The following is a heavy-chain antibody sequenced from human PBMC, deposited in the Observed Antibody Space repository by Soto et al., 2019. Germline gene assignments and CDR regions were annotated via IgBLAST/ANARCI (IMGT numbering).Heavy chain of an antibody. CDR3: ARDCSGWHLYYGMDV. Sequence: QVQLVQSGAEVKKPGASVKVSCKASGYTFTSYYMHWVRQAPGQGLEWMGIINPSGGSTSYAQKFQGRVTMXXDXSXXTVYMELSSLRSEDTAVYYCARDCSGWHLYYGMDVWGQGTTVTVSS. J-gene: IGHJ6*02. CDR1: GYTFTSYY. V-gene: IGHV1-46*01. CDR2: INPSGGST. D-gene: IGHD2-15*01.